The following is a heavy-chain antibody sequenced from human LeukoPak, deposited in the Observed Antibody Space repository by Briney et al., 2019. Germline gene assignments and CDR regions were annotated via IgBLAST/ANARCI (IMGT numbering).Heavy chain of an antibody. CDR2: IYTTGST. J-gene: IGHJ6*03. D-gene: IGHD2-2*02. CDR3: ARETRGYCSSTSCYSYYYMDV. V-gene: IGHV4-4*07. Sequence: SETLSLTCTVSGGSISSYYWSWIRQPAGKGLEWIGRIYTTGSTNNSPSLKSRVTMSVDTSKNQFSLKLSSVTAADTAVYYCARETRGYCSSTSCYSYYYMDVWGKGTTVTVSS. CDR1: GGSISSYY.